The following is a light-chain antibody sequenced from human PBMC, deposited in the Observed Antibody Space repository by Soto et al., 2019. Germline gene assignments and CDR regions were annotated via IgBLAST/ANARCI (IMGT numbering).Light chain of an antibody. Sequence: QSVLTQPASVSGSPGQSITISCTGTSINVGSYKLVSWYQQHPGKAPKLMIFEVNKRPSGVSNRFSGSKSGNTASLTISGLKVEDEADYYCCSSGGSPTYVFXTGTNVTVL. CDR2: EVN. V-gene: IGLV2-23*02. J-gene: IGLJ1*01. CDR1: SINVGSYKL. CDR3: CSSGGSPTYV.